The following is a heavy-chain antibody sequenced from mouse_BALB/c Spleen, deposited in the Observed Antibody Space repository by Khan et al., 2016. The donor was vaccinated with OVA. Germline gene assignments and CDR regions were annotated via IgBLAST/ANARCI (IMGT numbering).Heavy chain of an antibody. CDR1: GFSLTSYG. J-gene: IGHJ3*01. Sequence: QVQLKESGPGLVAPSQTLSITCTVSGFSLTSYGVHWVRQPPGKGLEWLGVIWAGGSTNHNSALMSRLSISKDNSKSQVFLKMNSLQTDDTAMYXCGRGGYYGAGFADWGQGTRVTVSA. CDR2: IWAGGST. D-gene: IGHD2-3*01. CDR3: GRGGYYGAGFAD. V-gene: IGHV2-9*02.